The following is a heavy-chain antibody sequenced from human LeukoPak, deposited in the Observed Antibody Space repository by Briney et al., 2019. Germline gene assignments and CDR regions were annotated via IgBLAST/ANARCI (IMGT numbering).Heavy chain of an antibody. D-gene: IGHD5-12*01. CDR2: IIPILGIA. CDR3: ARGIPNSGYDY. CDR1: GGTFSSYT. Sequence: SVKVSCKASGGTFSSYTISWVRQAPGQGLEWMGRIIPILGIANYAQKFQGRVTITTDESTSTAYMELSSLRSEDTAVYYCARGIPNSGYDYWGQGTLVTVSS. J-gene: IGHJ4*02. V-gene: IGHV1-69*16.